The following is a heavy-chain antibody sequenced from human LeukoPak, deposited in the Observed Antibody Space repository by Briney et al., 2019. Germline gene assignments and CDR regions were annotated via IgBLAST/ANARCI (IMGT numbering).Heavy chain of an antibody. Sequence: ASVKVSCKASGYTFTSYGISWVRQAPGQGLEWMGWISAYNGNTNYAQKFQGRVTITTDESTSTAYMELSSLRSEDTAVYYCARERYGSGSYTLAFRRRNHDAFDIWGQGTMVTVSS. CDR2: ISAYNGNT. CDR1: GYTFTSYG. V-gene: IGHV1-18*01. D-gene: IGHD3-10*01. CDR3: ARERYGSGSYTLAFRRRNHDAFDI. J-gene: IGHJ3*02.